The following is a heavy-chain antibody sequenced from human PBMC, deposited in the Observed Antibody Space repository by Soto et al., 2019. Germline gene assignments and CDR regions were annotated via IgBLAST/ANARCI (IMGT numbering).Heavy chain of an antibody. CDR3: ASGQQLVRNY. J-gene: IGHJ4*02. D-gene: IGHD6-13*01. CDR1: GGSISSGGYS. Sequence: SETLSLTCAVSGGSISSGGYSWSWIRQPPGKGLEWIGYIYHSGSTYYNPSLKSRVTISVDRSKNQFSLKLSSVTAADTAVYYCASGQQLVRNYWGQGTLGTVSS. V-gene: IGHV4-30-2*01. CDR2: IYHSGST.